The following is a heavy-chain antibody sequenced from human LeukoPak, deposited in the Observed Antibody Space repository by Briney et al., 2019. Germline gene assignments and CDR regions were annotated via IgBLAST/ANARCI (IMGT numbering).Heavy chain of an antibody. V-gene: IGHV4-34*01. D-gene: IGHD6-13*01. CDR3: ARGRFRQLGWFDP. J-gene: IGHJ5*02. Sequence: SETLSLTCAVYGGSFGGYYWSWIRQPPGKGLEWIGEINHSGSTNYNPSLKSRVTISVDTSKNQFSLKLSSVTAADTAVYYCARGRFRQLGWFDPWGQGTLVTVSS. CDR2: INHSGST. CDR1: GGSFGGYY.